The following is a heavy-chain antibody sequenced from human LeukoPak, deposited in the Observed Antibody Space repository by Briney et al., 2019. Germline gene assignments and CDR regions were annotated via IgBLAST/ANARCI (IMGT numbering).Heavy chain of an antibody. D-gene: IGHD3-10*01. Sequence: GGTLRLSCAASGFTFSSYGMSWVRQAPGKGLEWVSAISGSGGSTYYADSVKGRFTISRDNSKNTLYLQMNSLRAEDTAVYYCARENYYGSGYYYYYMDVWGKGTTVTVSS. CDR2: ISGSGGST. V-gene: IGHV3-23*01. CDR1: GFTFSSYG. J-gene: IGHJ6*03. CDR3: ARENYYGSGYYYYYMDV.